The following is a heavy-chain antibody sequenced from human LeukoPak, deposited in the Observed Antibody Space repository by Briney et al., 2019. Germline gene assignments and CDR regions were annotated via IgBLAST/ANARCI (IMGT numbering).Heavy chain of an antibody. Sequence: SETLSLTCTVSGGSISSGSYYWSWIRQPAGKGLEWIGRIYTSGSTNYNPSLKSRVTISVDTSKNQFSLKLSSVTAADTAVYYCARVGGSIAATYYYYYYMDVWGKGTTVTVSS. V-gene: IGHV4-61*02. CDR1: GGSISSGSYY. CDR2: IYTSGST. D-gene: IGHD6-6*01. J-gene: IGHJ6*03. CDR3: ARVGGSIAATYYYYYYMDV.